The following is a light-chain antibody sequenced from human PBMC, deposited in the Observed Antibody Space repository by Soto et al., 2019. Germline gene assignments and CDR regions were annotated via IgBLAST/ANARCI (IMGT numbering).Light chain of an antibody. CDR1: QSVSSY. CDR2: DAS. CDR3: QQRSNLPPT. Sequence: EIVMTQSPVTLSFSPVELSTLSWRASQSVSSYLAWYQQKPGQAPRLLIYDASNRATGIPDRFSGGGSGTDFTLTISSLEPEDFAVYYCQQRSNLPPTFGQGTRLEIK. J-gene: IGKJ5*01. V-gene: IGKV3-11*01.